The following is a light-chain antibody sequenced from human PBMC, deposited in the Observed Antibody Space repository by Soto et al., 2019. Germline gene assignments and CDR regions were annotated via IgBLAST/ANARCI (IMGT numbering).Light chain of an antibody. J-gene: IGKJ1*01. V-gene: IGKV1-39*01. CDR3: QQNYNAPPT. CDR2: AAS. Sequence: DIQMTQSPSSLSASVGDRVTITCRASQSVSSYLSWYQHRPGEAPKLLIYAASSLQSGVPSRFSGSGSGTDFTLTICSLQPEDFATYSCQQNYNAPPTFGQGTKVEIK. CDR1: QSVSSY.